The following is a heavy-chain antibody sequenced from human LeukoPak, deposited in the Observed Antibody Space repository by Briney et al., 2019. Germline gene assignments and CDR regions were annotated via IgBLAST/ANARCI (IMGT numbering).Heavy chain of an antibody. V-gene: IGHV4-59*08. Sequence: SETLSLTCTVSGGSISSYYWSWIRQPPEKGLEWIGYIYYSGSTNYNPSLKSRVTLSVDTSKNQFSLRLSSVTAADTAVYYCPRVVKRTKYDYWGQGTLVTVSS. CDR1: GGSISSYY. CDR3: PRVVKRTKYDY. CDR2: IYYSGST. J-gene: IGHJ4*02. D-gene: IGHD2-15*01.